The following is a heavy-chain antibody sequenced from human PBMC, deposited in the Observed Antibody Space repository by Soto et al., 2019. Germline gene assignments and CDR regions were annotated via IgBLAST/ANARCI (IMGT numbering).Heavy chain of an antibody. D-gene: IGHD6-13*01. CDR3: ARCSWYRKTDYYYYMDV. CDR1: GFTFSSYG. CDR2: IWYDGSNK. Sequence: GGSLRLSCAASGFTFSSYGMHWVRQAPGKGLEWVAVIWYDGSNKYYADSVKGRFTISRDNSKNTLYLQMNSLRAEDTAVYYCARCSWYRKTDYYYYMDVWGKGTTVTVSS. J-gene: IGHJ6*03. V-gene: IGHV3-33*01.